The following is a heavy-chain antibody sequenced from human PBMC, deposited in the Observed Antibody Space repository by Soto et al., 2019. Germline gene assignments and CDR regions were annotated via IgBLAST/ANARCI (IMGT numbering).Heavy chain of an antibody. Sequence: PGGSLRLSCAASGFTFRRNWMHWVRQAPGKGLVWVSRINSDGSSTSYADSVKGRSTISRDNAKNTLYLQMNTLRVEDTAVYYCARGLRNYYDRSGLHYWGQGTLVTVSS. J-gene: IGHJ4*02. D-gene: IGHD3-22*01. CDR1: GFTFRRNW. CDR3: ARGLRNYYDRSGLHY. V-gene: IGHV3-74*01. CDR2: INSDGSST.